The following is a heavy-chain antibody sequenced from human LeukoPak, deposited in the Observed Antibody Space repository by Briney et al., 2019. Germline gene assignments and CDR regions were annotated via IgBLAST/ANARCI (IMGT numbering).Heavy chain of an antibody. CDR3: ARDPYSSGWYGNENYYWFDP. V-gene: IGHV3-7*01. CDR2: IKQDGSEK. D-gene: IGHD6-19*01. J-gene: IGHJ5*02. Sequence: PGGSLRLSCAASGFTLSSYWMSWVRQAPGKGLEWVANIKQDGSEKYYVDSVKGRFTISRDNAKNSLYPQMNSLRAEDTAVYYCARDPYSSGWYGNENYYWFDPWGQGTLVTVSS. CDR1: GFTLSSYW.